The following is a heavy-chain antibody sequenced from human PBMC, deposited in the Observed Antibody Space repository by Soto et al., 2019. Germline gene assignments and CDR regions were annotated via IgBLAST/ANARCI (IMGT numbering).Heavy chain of an antibody. Sequence: EVQLVESGGGLVKPGGSLRLSCAASGFTFSNAWMSWVRQAPGKGLEWVGRIKSKTDGGTTDYAAPVKGRFTISRDDSKNTLYLQMNSLKTEDTAVYYCTTLWLGEQPGNYWGQGTLVTVSS. CDR1: GFTFSNAW. CDR3: TTLWLGEQPGNY. V-gene: IGHV3-15*01. J-gene: IGHJ4*02. CDR2: IKSKTDGGTT. D-gene: IGHD3-10*01.